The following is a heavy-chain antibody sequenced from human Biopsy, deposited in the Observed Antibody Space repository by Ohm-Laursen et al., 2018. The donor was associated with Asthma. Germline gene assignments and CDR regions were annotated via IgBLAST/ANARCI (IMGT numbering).Heavy chain of an antibody. V-gene: IGHV1-2*06. Sequence: ASVKVSCKTSGYPFTDYYVHWVRQAPGQGLEWMGRIDPNSGGTNYAQKFLGRVTMTRDTSVNTAFMVLSRLRSDDTAVYYCARIKIRIGAGTDRYLDLWGRGTLVTVSS. D-gene: IGHD3-16*01. CDR1: GYPFTDYY. CDR3: ARIKIRIGAGTDRYLDL. CDR2: IDPNSGGT. J-gene: IGHJ2*01.